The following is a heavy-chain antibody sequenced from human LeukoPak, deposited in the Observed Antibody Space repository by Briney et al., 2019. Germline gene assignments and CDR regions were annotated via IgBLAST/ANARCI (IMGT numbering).Heavy chain of an antibody. J-gene: IGHJ6*02. V-gene: IGHV3-15*01. CDR2: IKSKSEGGTT. Sequence: GGSLRLPCAASGFPFRNAWMSWVRQAPGKGGEGVGRIKSKSEGGTTDYAAPVNGKFTRSRDESKITPDLQINSLQPDATALYYCTTDLLGEITMIVVAQHSFLMYVWGQGTTVTVSS. CDR3: TTDLLGEITMIVVAQHSFLMYV. CDR1: GFPFRNAW. D-gene: IGHD3-22*01.